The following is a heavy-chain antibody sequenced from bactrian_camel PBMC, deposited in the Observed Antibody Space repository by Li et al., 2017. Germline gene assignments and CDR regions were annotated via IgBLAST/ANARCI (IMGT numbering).Heavy chain of an antibody. CDR3: AAQDPTLWHGYGLCK. Sequence: HVQLVESGGGAVQPGGSLKLSCVVSGHTYGCACVGWFSQAPGKEREGVATINTCTGLTYYAHAVMDRFTISQDRDKTTVYLQMDSLKPEDTAVYYCAAQDPTLWHGYGLCKWGQGTQVTVS. D-gene: IGHD3*01. V-gene: IGHV3S1*01. CDR1: GHTYGCAC. CDR2: INTCTGLT. J-gene: IGHJ4*01.